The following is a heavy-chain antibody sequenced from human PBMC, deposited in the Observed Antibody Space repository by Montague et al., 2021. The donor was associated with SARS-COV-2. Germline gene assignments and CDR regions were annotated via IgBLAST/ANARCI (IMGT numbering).Heavy chain of an antibody. J-gene: IGHJ4*02. CDR3: ASQSGSYYNYFDL. D-gene: IGHD1-26*01. CDR1: GGSISTANYY. CDR2: IYNSGSS. V-gene: IGHV4-31*03. Sequence: TLSLTCSVSGGSISTANYYWSWLRQHPRKGLEFIGYIYNSGSSYYNPSIKSRLTISVDTSKNRYSLRLSSATAADTAIYFCASQSGSYYNYFDLWGQGTLVTVSS.